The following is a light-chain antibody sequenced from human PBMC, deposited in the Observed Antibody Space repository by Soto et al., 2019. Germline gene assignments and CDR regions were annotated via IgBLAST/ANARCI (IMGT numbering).Light chain of an antibody. CDR1: QSISSW. CDR2: EAS. V-gene: IGKV1-5*01. CDR3: QQYNSYTWT. J-gene: IGKJ1*01. Sequence: DIQMTQSPSTLSASVGDRVTITCRASQSISSWLAWYQQKPGKAPKLLIYEASSLESGGPSRFSGSGSGTEFTLTISSRQPDDFATYDCQQYNSYTWTFGQGTKVDIK.